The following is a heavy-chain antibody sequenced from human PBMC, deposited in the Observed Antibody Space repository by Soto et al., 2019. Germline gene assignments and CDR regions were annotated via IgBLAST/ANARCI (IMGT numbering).Heavy chain of an antibody. CDR1: GGSISSGGYY. V-gene: IGHV4-31*03. D-gene: IGHD2-2*01. J-gene: IGHJ6*02. CDR3: ARDVPAAMGMDV. Sequence: SETLSLTCTVSGGSISSGGYYWSWIRQHPGKGLEWIGYIYYSGSTYYNPSLKGRVTISVDTSKNQFSLKLSSVTAADTAVYYCARDVPAAMGMDVWGQGTTVTVSS. CDR2: IYYSGST.